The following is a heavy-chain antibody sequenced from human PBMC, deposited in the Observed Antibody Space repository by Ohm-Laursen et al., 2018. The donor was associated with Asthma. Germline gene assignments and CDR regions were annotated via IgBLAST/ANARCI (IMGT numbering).Heavy chain of an antibody. CDR2: IYYSGIT. Sequence: SQTLSFTCTVSGDSISSGNNYWSWIRQHPGKGLEWIGYIYYSGITYSNPSLRSRVSISVDTSKNQFSLKLTPVTAADTAVYYCARGTFYYESTGYYFFDHWGQGALVTVSS. D-gene: IGHD3-22*01. J-gene: IGHJ4*02. CDR1: GDSISSGNNY. V-gene: IGHV4-31*03. CDR3: ARGTFYYESTGYYFFDH.